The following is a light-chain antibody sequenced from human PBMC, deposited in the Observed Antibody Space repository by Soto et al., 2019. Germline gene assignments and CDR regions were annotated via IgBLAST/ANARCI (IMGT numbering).Light chain of an antibody. CDR2: DAS. CDR3: QQYYNWPPLT. J-gene: IGKJ4*01. Sequence: EIAMTQSPVTLSVSPGERATLSCRASQSVSNKVAWYQQKPGQGPRLLIYDASIRDTGIPARFSGSGSGTEFTLTISSLQSEDLAIYYCQQYYNWPPLTFGGGTKVDIK. V-gene: IGKV3-15*01. CDR1: QSVSNK.